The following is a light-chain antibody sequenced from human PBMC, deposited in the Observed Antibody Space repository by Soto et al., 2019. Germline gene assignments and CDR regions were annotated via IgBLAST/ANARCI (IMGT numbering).Light chain of an antibody. CDR1: QNINSRY. CDR2: GAS. CDR3: QQFGSSPGFT. Sequence: EIVLTQSPGTLSLSPGERATLSCRASQNINSRYLAWYQQKPGQAPRLLIYGASSRATGIPDGFSGSGSGTDFTLTISRLDPEDFAVYYCQQFGSSPGFTFGPGTKVDMK. J-gene: IGKJ3*01. V-gene: IGKV3-20*01.